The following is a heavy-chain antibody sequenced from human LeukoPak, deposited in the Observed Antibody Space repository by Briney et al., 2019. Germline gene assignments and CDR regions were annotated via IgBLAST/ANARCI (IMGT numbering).Heavy chain of an antibody. V-gene: IGHV4-38-2*02. CDR1: GYSISSGYY. CDR3: ARDPKYGSGPD. J-gene: IGHJ3*01. CDR2: IYHSGST. D-gene: IGHD3-10*01. Sequence: SETLSLTCTVSGYSISSGYYWGWIRQPPGKGLEWIGSIYHSGSTYYNPSLKSRVTISVDTSKNQFSLKLSSVTAADTAVYYCARDPKYGSGPDWGQGTMVTVSS.